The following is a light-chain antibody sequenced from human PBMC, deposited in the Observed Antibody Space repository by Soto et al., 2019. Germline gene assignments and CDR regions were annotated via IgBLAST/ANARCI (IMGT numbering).Light chain of an antibody. CDR2: DTS. CDR3: LLYNSGARPV. CDR1: TGAVTSGHY. Sequence: QAVVTQEPSLTVSPGGTVTLTCDSSTGAVTSGHYPYWFQQKPGQAPRTLIYDTSNKHSWTPARFSGSLLGGKAALTLSGAQPEGEAEYYCLLYNSGARPVFGGGTQLTVL. J-gene: IGLJ7*01. V-gene: IGLV7-46*01.